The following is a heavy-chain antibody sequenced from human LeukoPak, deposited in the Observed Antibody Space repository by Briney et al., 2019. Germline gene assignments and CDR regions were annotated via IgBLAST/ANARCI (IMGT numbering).Heavy chain of an antibody. J-gene: IGHJ4*02. CDR2: IRSKAYGETA. D-gene: IGHD1-1*01. V-gene: IGHV3-49*03. CDR1: GFTFGDYA. CDR3: TRDRGAYNLYDY. Sequence: GGSLGLSCTASGFTFGDYAMSWIRQAPGKGLEWVGFIRSKAYGETADYAASVKGRFTISRDDSKAIAYLQMNSLKTEDTAVYHCTRDRGAYNLYDYWGQGTLVTVSS.